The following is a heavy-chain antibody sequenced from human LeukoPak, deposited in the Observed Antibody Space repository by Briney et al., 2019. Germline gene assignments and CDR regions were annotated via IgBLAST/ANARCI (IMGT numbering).Heavy chain of an antibody. CDR1: GGSISSGGYS. CDR3: ARGAAADDY. D-gene: IGHD6-13*01. CDR2: IYYSGST. Sequence: SETLSLTCAVSGGSISSGGYSWSWIRQPPGKGLEWIGYIYYSGSTYYNPSLKSRVTISVDTSKNQFSLKLNSVTAADTAVYYCARGAAADDYWGQGTLVTVSS. J-gene: IGHJ4*02. V-gene: IGHV4-30-4*07.